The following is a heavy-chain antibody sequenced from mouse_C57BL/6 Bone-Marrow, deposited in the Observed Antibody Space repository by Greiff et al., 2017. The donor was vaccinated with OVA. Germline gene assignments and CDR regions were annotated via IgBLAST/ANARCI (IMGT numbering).Heavy chain of an antibody. CDR2: INYDGSST. D-gene: IGHD2-1*01. CDR3: ASFYPFAY. J-gene: IGHJ3*01. Sequence: EVQLVESEGGLVQPGSSMKLSCTASGFTFSDYYMAWVRQVPEKGLEWVANINYDGSSTYYLDSLKSRFIISRDNAKNILYLQMSRLKSEDTATYYGASFYPFAYWGQGTLVTVSA. CDR1: GFTFSDYY. V-gene: IGHV5-16*01.